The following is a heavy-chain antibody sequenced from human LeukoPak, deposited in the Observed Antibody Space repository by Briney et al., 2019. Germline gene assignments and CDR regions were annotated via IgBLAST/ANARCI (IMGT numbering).Heavy chain of an antibody. D-gene: IGHD6-13*01. CDR3: TTLGVAAAGLDAFDI. V-gene: IGHV3-73*01. J-gene: IGHJ3*02. CDR2: IRSKANSYAT. CDR1: GFTFSGSA. Sequence: GGSLRLSCAASGFTFSGSAMHWVRQASGKGGEWVGRIRSKANSYATAYAASVKGRFTISRDDSKNTAYLQMNSLKTEDTAVYYCTTLGVAAAGLDAFDIWGQGTMVTVSS.